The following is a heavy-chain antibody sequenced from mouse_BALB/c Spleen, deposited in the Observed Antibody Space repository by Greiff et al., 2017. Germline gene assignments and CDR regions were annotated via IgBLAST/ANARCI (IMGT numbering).Heavy chain of an antibody. J-gene: IGHJ4*01. D-gene: IGHD1-2*01. V-gene: IGHV5-17*02. CDR2: ISSGSSTI. Sequence: EVMLVESGGGLVQPGGSRKLSCAASGFTFSSFGMHWVRQAPEKGLEWVAYISSGSSTIYYADTVKGRFTISRDNPKNTLFLQMTSLRSEDTAMYYCARRLHYYDAMDYWGQGTSVTVSS. CDR1: GFTFSSFG. CDR3: ARRLHYYDAMDY.